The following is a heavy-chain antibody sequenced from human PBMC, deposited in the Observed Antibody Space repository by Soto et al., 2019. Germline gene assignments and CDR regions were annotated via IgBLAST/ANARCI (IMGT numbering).Heavy chain of an antibody. J-gene: IGHJ4*02. CDR3: AKPYYAGYDNYFDY. CDR2: ISGSGGST. Sequence: GGSLRLSCAASGFTFSSYAMSWVRQPPGKGLEWVSAISGSGGSTYYADSVKGRFTISRDNSKNTLYLQMNSLRAEDTAVYYCAKPYYAGYDNYFDYRGQGALVTVSS. D-gene: IGHD5-12*01. CDR1: GFTFSSYA. V-gene: IGHV3-23*01.